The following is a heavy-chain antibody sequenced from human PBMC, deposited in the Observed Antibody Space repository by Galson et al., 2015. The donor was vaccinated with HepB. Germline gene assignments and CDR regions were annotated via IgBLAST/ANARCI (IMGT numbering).Heavy chain of an antibody. CDR1: GFTFGDHA. D-gene: IGHD2-8*01. CDR3: TRESGVVGTSRVDY. V-gene: IGHV3-49*03. Sequence: SLRLSCAASGFTFGDHAMSWFRQAPGKGLEWVGFIRTKPYGGTTEYAASVKGRFTILRDDAKSITYLQMNSMKTEDTAGYYCTRESGVVGTSRVDYWGQGTHVTGCS. CDR2: IRTKPYGGTT. J-gene: IGHJ4*02.